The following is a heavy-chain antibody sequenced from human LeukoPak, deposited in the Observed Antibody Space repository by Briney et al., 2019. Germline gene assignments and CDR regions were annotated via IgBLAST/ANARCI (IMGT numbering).Heavy chain of an antibody. CDR3: AKGESRPKYYFDY. D-gene: IGHD3-10*01. V-gene: IGHV3-23*01. CDR1: GFTFSSYA. J-gene: IGHJ4*02. CDR2: ITGSGDDT. Sequence: GGSLRLSCAASGFTFSSYAMRWVRQAPGKGLEWVSSITGSGDDTFYADSVKGRFTISRDNSKNTLYLQVNSLRAEDTAVYYCAKGESRPKYYFDYWGQGTLVTVSS.